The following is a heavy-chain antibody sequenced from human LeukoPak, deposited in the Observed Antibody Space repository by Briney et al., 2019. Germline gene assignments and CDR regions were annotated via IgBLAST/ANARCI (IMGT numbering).Heavy chain of an antibody. CDR2: ISSSSSTI. CDR1: GFTFSSYN. D-gene: IGHD5-12*01. V-gene: IGHV3-48*01. Sequence: GGSLRLSCAASGFTFSSYNMNWVRQAPGKGLEWVSYISSSSSTIYYADSVKGRFTISRDNAKNSLYLQMNSLRAEDTAVYYCVREIVDYFDYWGQGTLVTVSS. CDR3: VREIVDYFDY. J-gene: IGHJ4*02.